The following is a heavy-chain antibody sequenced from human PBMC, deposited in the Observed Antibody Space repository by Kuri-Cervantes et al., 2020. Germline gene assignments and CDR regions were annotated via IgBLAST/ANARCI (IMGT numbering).Heavy chain of an antibody. V-gene: IGHV3-23*01. Sequence: GESLKISCAASGFTFSSYAMSWVRQAPGKGLEWVSAISGSGGSTYYADSVKGRFTISRDNSKNTLYLQMNSLRAEDTAVYYCARDSHYGWYGVDYWGQGTLVTVSS. CDR1: GFTFSSYA. J-gene: IGHJ4*02. D-gene: IGHD6-19*01. CDR3: ARDSHYGWYGVDY. CDR2: ISGSGGST.